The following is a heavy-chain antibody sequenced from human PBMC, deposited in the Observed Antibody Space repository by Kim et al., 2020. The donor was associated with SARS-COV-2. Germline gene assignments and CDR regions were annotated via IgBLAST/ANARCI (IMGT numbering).Heavy chain of an antibody. CDR1: GGSFSGYY. V-gene: IGHV4-34*01. CDR3: ARGGGSGWYGNWFDP. D-gene: IGHD6-19*01. Sequence: SETLSLTCAVYGGSFSGYYWSWIRQPPGKGLEWIGEINHSGSTNYNPSLKSRVTISVDTSKNQFSLKLSSVTAAYTAVYYCARGGGSGWYGNWFDPWGQGTLVTVSS. J-gene: IGHJ5*02. CDR2: INHSGST.